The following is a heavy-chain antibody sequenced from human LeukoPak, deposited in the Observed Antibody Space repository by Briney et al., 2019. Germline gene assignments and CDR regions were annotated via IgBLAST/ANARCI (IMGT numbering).Heavy chain of an antibody. J-gene: IGHJ5*02. V-gene: IGHV4-59*08. CDR3: ASGLGYCSSTSCHNWFDP. CDR2: IYYSGST. D-gene: IGHD2-2*01. CDR1: GGSISSYY. Sequence: SETLSLTCTVSGGSISSYYWSWIRQPPGKRLEWIGYIYYSGSTNYNPSLKSRVTISVDTSKNQFSLKLSSVTAADTAVYYCASGLGYCSSTSCHNWFDPWGQGTLVTVSS.